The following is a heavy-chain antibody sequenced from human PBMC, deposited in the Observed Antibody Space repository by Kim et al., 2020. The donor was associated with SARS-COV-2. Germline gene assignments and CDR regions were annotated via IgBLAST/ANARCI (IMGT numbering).Heavy chain of an antibody. Sequence: ASVKVSCKASGYTFTGYYMHWVRQAPGQGLEWMGWINPNSGGTNYAQKFQGRVTMTRDTSISTAYMELSRLRSDDTAVYYCARGDFLIVVVPAAIPYFDYWGQGTLVTVSS. D-gene: IGHD2-2*02. J-gene: IGHJ4*02. V-gene: IGHV1-2*02. CDR2: INPNSGGT. CDR1: GYTFTGYY. CDR3: ARGDFLIVVVPAAIPYFDY.